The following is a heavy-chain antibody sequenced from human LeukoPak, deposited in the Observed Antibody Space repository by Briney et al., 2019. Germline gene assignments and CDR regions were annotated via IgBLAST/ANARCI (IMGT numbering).Heavy chain of an antibody. J-gene: IGHJ6*03. Sequence: SVKVSCKASGGTFISYAISWVRQAPGQGLEWMGGIIPIFGTANYAQKFQGRVTITADKSTSTAYMELSSLRSEDTAVYYCARVGVATSLWKGYYYYYMDVWGKGTTVTVSS. CDR2: IIPIFGTA. V-gene: IGHV1-69*06. CDR3: ARVGVATSLWKGYYYYYMDV. CDR1: GGTFISYA. D-gene: IGHD5-12*01.